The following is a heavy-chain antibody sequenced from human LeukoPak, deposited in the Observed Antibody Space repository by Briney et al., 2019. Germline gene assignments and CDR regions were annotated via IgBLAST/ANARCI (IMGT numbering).Heavy chain of an antibody. Sequence: SETLSLTCTVSGGSISSYYWSWIRQPPGKGLEWIGYINYSGSTKYNPSLKSRVTISVDRSKSQLSLQLRSVTAADTAVYYCARHQWLGSYAMDVWGQGTTVTVSS. J-gene: IGHJ6*02. D-gene: IGHD6-19*01. V-gene: IGHV4-59*08. CDR2: INYSGST. CDR3: ARHQWLGSYAMDV. CDR1: GGSISSYY.